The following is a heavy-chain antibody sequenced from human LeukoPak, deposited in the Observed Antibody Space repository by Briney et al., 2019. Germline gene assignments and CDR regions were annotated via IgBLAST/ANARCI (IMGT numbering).Heavy chain of an antibody. Sequence: PSETLSLTCTVSGGSINSYYWSWIRQPPGKGLEWIAYIYYSGSTNYNPSLKSRVTISVDTSKNQFSLRLSSVTAADTAVYYCGRLSPDGGGGTFFDYWGQGTLVTVSS. CDR3: GRLSPDGGGGTFFDY. CDR2: IYYSGST. V-gene: IGHV4-59*08. CDR1: GGSINSYY. D-gene: IGHD3-16*01. J-gene: IGHJ4*02.